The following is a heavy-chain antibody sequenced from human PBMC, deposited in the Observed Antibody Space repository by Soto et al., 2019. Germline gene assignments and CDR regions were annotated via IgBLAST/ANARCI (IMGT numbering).Heavy chain of an antibody. J-gene: IGHJ5*02. Sequence: SETLSLTSTVSDGSISSSSYYWGWIRQPPGKGLEWIGSIYYSGSTYYNPSLKSRVTISVDTSKNQFSLKLSSVTAADTAVYYCARFFGATVTTKTASNNWFDPWGQGTLVTVSS. D-gene: IGHD4-17*01. CDR3: ARFFGATVTTKTASNNWFDP. V-gene: IGHV4-39*01. CDR1: DGSISSSSYY. CDR2: IYYSGST.